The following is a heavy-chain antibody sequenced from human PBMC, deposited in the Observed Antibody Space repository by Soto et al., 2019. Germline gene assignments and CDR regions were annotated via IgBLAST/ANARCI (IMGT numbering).Heavy chain of an antibody. V-gene: IGHV1-2*02. CDR3: ARVSPRMGALPTY. CDR1: GYTVTGYY. CDR2: INAKSGDT. J-gene: IGHJ4*02. D-gene: IGHD1-26*01. Sequence: ASVKVSCKASGYTVTGYYIHWVRQAPGQGLEWMGWINAKSGDTNYAQKFQGRVSMNSDTSITTAYMEVSSLKSDNTAVYYCARVSPRMGALPTYWGQGTLVTVSS.